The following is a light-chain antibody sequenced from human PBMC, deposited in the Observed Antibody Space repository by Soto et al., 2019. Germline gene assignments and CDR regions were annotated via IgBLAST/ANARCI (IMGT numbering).Light chain of an antibody. V-gene: IGKV3-11*01. J-gene: IGKJ1*01. CDR1: QSVSSY. Sequence: EIVLTQSPATLSLSPGERATLSCRASQSVSSYLAWYQHKPGQAPRLLIYDASKRATGIPARFSGSGSGTGFTLTIRSLEPEAFAVYYCQQRSNWPPTWTFGQGTKVEVK. CDR3: QQRSNWPPTWT. CDR2: DAS.